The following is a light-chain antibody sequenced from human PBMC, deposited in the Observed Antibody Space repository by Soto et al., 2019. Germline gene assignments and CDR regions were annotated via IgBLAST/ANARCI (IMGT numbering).Light chain of an antibody. CDR2: LEGSGSY. CDR1: SGHSTYI. Sequence: QLVLTQSSSASASLGSSVKLTCTLTSGHSTYIIAWHQHQPGKAPRYLLKLEGSGSYNKGSGVPDRFSGSSSGADRYLTISNLQSEDEAAYYCETWDSDTRVFGGGTKLTVL. V-gene: IGLV4-60*03. CDR3: ETWDSDTRV. J-gene: IGLJ2*01.